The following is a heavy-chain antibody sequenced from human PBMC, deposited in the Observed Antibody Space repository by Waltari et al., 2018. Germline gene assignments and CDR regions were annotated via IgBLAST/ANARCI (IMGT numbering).Heavy chain of an antibody. D-gene: IGHD3-16*01. CDR1: GFTFGSYE. V-gene: IGHV3-48*03. CDR2: ISTSGATT. Sequence: EVQLMESGGGLVQPGGSLRLSCAASGFTFGSYEMTWVRQAPGKGLEWISDISTSGATTYYADSVKGRFTISRDNAKNSVYLQMTSLKTDDTAVYYCARNGGGRGHWGQGTLVTVSS. CDR3: ARNGGGRGH. J-gene: IGHJ4*02.